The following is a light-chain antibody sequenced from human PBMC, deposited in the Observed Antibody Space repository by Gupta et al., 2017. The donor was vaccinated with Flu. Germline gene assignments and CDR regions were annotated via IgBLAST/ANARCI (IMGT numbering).Light chain of an antibody. CDR1: QSISSY. Sequence: DIQMTQSPSSLSASVGDRVTITCRASQSISSYLNWYQQKPGKAPKLLIYAASSLQSGVPSRFSGSGSGTDFTRTISTLQPEDFATYYCLQGSSTLFTFGPGTKVDIK. J-gene: IGKJ3*01. V-gene: IGKV1-39*01. CDR2: AAS. CDR3: LQGSSTLFT.